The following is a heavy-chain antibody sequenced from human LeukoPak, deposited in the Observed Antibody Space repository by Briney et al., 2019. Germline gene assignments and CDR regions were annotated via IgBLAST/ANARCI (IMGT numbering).Heavy chain of an antibody. CDR2: IHYSGST. CDR3: AREERGCFDY. J-gene: IGHJ4*02. CDR1: GGSISTYY. V-gene: IGHV4-59*01. D-gene: IGHD1-26*01. Sequence: PSETLSLTCTVSGGSISTYYWSWIRQPPGKGLEWIGYIHYSGSTKYNPSLKSRVTISVDTSKNLFSLKLSSVTAADTAVYYCAREERGCFDYWGQGTLVTVSS.